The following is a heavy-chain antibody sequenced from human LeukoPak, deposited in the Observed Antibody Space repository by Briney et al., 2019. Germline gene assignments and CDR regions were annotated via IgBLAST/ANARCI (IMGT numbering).Heavy chain of an antibody. Sequence: SETLSLTCTVSGGSISSYFWSWIRQPPGKGLEWIGYIYYSGSTNYNPSLKSRVTISLDTSKNQISLKLSSVTAADTAVYYCARHTTVVPPHYFDYWGQGTLVTVSS. CDR2: IYYSGST. D-gene: IGHD4-23*01. CDR1: GGSISSYF. V-gene: IGHV4-59*08. J-gene: IGHJ4*02. CDR3: ARHTTVVPPHYFDY.